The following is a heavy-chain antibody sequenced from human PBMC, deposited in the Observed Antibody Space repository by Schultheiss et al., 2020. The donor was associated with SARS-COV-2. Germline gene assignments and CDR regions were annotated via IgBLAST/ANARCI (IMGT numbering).Heavy chain of an antibody. J-gene: IGHJ5*02. Sequence: GGSLRLSCAASGFTVSSNYMSWVRQAPGKGLEWVSVIYSGGSTYYADSVKGRFTISRDNSKNTLYLQMNSLRAEDTAVYYCARGASVGARGCGWFDPWGQGTLVTVSS. CDR3: ARGASVGARGCGWFDP. V-gene: IGHV3-66*01. CDR1: GFTVSSNY. CDR2: IYSGGST. D-gene: IGHD1-26*01.